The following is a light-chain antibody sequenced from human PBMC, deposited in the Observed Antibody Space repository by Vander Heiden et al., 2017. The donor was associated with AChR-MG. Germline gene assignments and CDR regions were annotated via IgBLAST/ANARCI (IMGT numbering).Light chain of an antibody. CDR1: ISNIRSNT. Sequence: QSVLTQPPSASGTQPGQRVTISCSGSISNIRSNTVSWYQQLPGTAPKLLIHLNNQRPSGVPDRCSGSKSGTSASLAISGLQSDDEADYYCSAWDDSLNGRVVFGGGTKLTVL. CDR2: LNN. CDR3: SAWDDSLNGRVV. J-gene: IGLJ2*01. V-gene: IGLV1-44*01.